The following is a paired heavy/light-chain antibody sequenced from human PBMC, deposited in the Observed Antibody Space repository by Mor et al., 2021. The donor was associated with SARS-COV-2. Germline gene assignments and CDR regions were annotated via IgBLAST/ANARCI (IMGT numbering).Light chain of an antibody. CDR1: SGSIATNY. CDR3: QSYDINNRV. V-gene: IGLV6-57*03. Sequence: FMLTQPHSVSESPGKTVTISCARSSGSIATNYVQWYQQRPGSAPITVIYEDNQRPSGVPDRFSGSIDSSSNSASLTISGLKTEDEADYYCQSYDINNRVFGGGTKLTVL. J-gene: IGLJ2*01. CDR2: EDN.
Heavy chain of an antibody. J-gene: IGHJ5*02. CDR2: IYPGDSDT. V-gene: IGHV5-51*03. CDR3: ARTRWELLSCFDP. Sequence: EVQLVQSGAEVKKPGESLKISCQTSGYSFTDYWIGWVRQMPGKGLEWMGIIYPGDSDTRYSPSFQGQVTISADKSINTAYLQWSSLKASDTAMYYCARTRWELLSCFDPWGQGTLVTVSS. CDR1: GYSFTDYW. D-gene: IGHD3-10*01.